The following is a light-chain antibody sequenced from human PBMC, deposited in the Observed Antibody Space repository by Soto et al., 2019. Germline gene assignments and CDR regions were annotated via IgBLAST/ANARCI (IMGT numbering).Light chain of an antibody. J-gene: IGKJ1*01. CDR3: QQSFSTPRT. CDR2: AAS. CDR1: QTISNF. V-gene: IGKV1-39*01. Sequence: DIQMTQSPSSLSAYVGDRVTITCRASQTISNFLNWYQQKPGKAPNLLIYAASGLQSGVPSRFSARGSGTDFTLNITSLQPEDFATYFCQQSFSTPRTFGQGTRVELK.